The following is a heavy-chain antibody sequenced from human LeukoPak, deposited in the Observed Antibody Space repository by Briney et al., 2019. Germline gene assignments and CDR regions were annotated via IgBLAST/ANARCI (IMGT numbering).Heavy chain of an antibody. Sequence: PGGSLRLACAASGFTFTSYTMNWVRQAPGKGLEWVSSITSSSSHIYYADSGKGRFTISRDNAKNSLYLQMTSLRVEDTAGYYCAKTYGDLDDWGQGTLVTVSS. CDR3: AKTYGDLDD. CDR1: GFTFTSYT. D-gene: IGHD4-17*01. J-gene: IGHJ4*02. V-gene: IGHV3-21*01. CDR2: ITSSSSHI.